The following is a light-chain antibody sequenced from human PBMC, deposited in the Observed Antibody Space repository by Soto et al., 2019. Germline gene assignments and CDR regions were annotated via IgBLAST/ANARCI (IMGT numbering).Light chain of an antibody. CDR2: GAS. V-gene: IGKV3-20*01. CDR3: QHFGRTTFT. J-gene: IGKJ5*01. CDR1: QSVSSSY. Sequence: EIVLTQSPGTLSLSPGEGATLSCRASQSVSSSYIAWYQQRPGQTPSLLIYGASTRATGIPDRFSGSGSGTHFTLTISRLEPGDFAVYYCQHFGRTTFTIVQRTRLEIX.